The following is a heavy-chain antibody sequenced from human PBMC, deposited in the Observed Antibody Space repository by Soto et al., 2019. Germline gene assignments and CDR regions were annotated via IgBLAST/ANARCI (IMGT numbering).Heavy chain of an antibody. CDR1: GCSISSYY. D-gene: IGHD3-16*01. Sequence: SETLSLTCTVSGCSISSYYWSWIRQPPGKGLEWIGYIYYSGSTNYNPSLKSRVTISVNTSKNQFSLKLSSVTAADTAVYYCARRYGSSFDYWGQGTPVTVS. J-gene: IGHJ4*02. V-gene: IGHV4-59*08. CDR2: IYYSGST. CDR3: ARRYGSSFDY.